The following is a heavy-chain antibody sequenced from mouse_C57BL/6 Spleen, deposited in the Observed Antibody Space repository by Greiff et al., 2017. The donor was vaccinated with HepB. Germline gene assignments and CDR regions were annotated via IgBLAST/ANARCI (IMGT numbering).Heavy chain of an antibody. CDR2: ISSGGSYT. V-gene: IGHV5-6*01. D-gene: IGHD1-1*01. Sequence: EVMLVESGGDLVKPGGSLKLSCAASGFTFSSYGMSWVRQTPDKRLEWVATISSGGSYTYYPDSVKRRFTLSRDNAKNTWYLQMSSLKYEDTAMYYGARPDYYGNSPAWFAYWGQGTLVTVSA. CDR3: ARPDYYGNSPAWFAY. CDR1: GFTFSSYG. J-gene: IGHJ3*01.